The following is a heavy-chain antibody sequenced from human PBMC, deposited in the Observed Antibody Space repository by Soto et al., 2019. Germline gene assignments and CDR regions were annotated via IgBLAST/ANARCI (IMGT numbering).Heavy chain of an antibody. CDR1: GFSLYNYA. CDR2: ISLSSANI. Sequence: EVQLVESGGGLVQPGGSLRLSCAASGFSLYNYAMDWVRQAPGQGLEWVSYISLSSANIHYADSVRGRFTVSRDNAKNXLYRRRNRLRAEDTAVYYWVRDPSRGNEWARYVDLWGRGTLVTVSS. J-gene: IGHJ2*01. V-gene: IGHV3-48*01. CDR3: VRDPSRGNEWARYVDL. D-gene: IGHD1-1*01.